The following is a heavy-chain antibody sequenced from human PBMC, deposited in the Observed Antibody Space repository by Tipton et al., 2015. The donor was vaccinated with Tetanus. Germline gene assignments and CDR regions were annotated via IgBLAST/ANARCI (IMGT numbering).Heavy chain of an antibody. J-gene: IGHJ4*02. CDR3: TRAPGVRPLLLRGVGY. D-gene: IGHD3-10*01. CDR2: IYPGDSDT. Sequence: QLVQSGAEVKKPGESLKISCKSSGYSFTTYWIGWVRQMPGKGLEWMGIIYPGDSDTRYSPSFQGQVTISADKSINTTYLQWTSLTPSDTAIYYCTRAPGVRPLLLRGVGYWGQGTLVTVSS. CDR1: GYSFTTYW. V-gene: IGHV5-51*01.